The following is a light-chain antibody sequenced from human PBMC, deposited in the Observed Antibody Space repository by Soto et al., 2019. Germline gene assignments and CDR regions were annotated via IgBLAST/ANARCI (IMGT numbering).Light chain of an antibody. CDR3: QQSFSSSSIT. CDR1: QTISIY. J-gene: IGKJ5*01. V-gene: IGKV1-39*01. CDR2: AVS. Sequence: IQMTQSPSSLSAYVGDRVTITCRASQTISIYLNWYQQKPGKAPDLLIYAVSSLQSGVPSRFSGSGSGTEFTLTISSVQPEDLATYYCQQSFSSSSITFGQGTRLEIK.